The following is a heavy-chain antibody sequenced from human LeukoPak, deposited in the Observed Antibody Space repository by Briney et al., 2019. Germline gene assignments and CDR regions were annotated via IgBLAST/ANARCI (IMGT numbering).Heavy chain of an antibody. D-gene: IGHD4-17*01. Sequence: SETLSLTCTVSGGSISSGGYYWSWIRQHPGKGLEWIGYIYYSGSTYYNPSLKSRVTISVDTSKNQFSLKLSSVTAADTAVYYCARDDGDRLPGWFDPWGQGTLVTVSS. CDR1: GGSISSGGYY. CDR2: IYYSGST. J-gene: IGHJ5*02. V-gene: IGHV4-31*03. CDR3: ARDDGDRLPGWFDP.